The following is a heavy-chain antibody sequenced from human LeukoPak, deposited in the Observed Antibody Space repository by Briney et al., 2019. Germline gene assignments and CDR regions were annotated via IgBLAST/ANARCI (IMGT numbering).Heavy chain of an antibody. D-gene: IGHD2-2*01. CDR2: INHSGST. J-gene: IGHJ6*04. Sequence: SETLSLTCADHGGSFSGSYWSWIRQPPGKGLEWIGEINHSGSTKYNPSLTSRVTISVDTSKNQFSLKLSSVTAADTAVYYCARLPSSVVVPAAIRYYYGMDVWGKGTTVTISS. CDR3: ARLPSSVVVPAAIRYYYGMDV. CDR1: GGSFSGSY. V-gene: IGHV4-34*01.